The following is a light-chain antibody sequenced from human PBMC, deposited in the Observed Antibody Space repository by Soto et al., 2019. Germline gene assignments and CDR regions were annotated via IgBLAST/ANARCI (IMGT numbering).Light chain of an antibody. Sequence: EIVLTQSPGTLSLPPWERATLSCRASQSVSSSYLAWYQQKPGQAPRLLIYGASSRATDIPDRFSGSGSGTDFTLTISRLEPEDFAVYYCQQYGSSPWTFGQGTKVDIK. V-gene: IGKV3-20*01. CDR1: QSVSSSY. CDR3: QQYGSSPWT. J-gene: IGKJ1*01. CDR2: GAS.